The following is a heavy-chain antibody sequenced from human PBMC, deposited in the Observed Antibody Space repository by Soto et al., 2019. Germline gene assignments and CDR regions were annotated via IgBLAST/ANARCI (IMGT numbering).Heavy chain of an antibody. CDR1: GFNIRSHG. CDR3: VRVAITGHLDF. D-gene: IGHD1-1*01. Sequence: EVQLVASGGTLVQPGGSLRLSCEGSGFNIRSHGMHWVRQAPGKGLEWIAYISTSSNVIYYAYSVTGRFTISRDNGINSLSLQMNRLKDDDTALYYCVRVAITGHLDFWGQGTLVSVSS. J-gene: IGHJ4*02. CDR2: ISTSSNVI. V-gene: IGHV3-48*02.